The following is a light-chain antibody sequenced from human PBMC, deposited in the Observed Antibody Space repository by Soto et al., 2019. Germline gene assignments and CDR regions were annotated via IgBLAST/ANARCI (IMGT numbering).Light chain of an antibody. CDR2: EVS. J-gene: IGLJ2*01. CDR3: SSYTTNKNLL. CDR1: RSDVGAYNF. Sequence: QSALTQPASVSGSPGQSITISCTGTRSDVGAYNFVSWYQQHPGKAPKLIFYEVSNRPPGLSDRFSGSKSGTTASLTISGLQAEEEADYFCSSYTTNKNLLFCGGTK. V-gene: IGLV2-14*01.